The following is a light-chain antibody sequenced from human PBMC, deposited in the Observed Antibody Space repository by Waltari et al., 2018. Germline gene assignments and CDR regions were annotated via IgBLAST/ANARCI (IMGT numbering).Light chain of an antibody. CDR1: QGISNY. V-gene: IGKV1-9*01. CDR3: QQLNSYPPT. CDR2: TAS. Sequence: TCRASQGISNYLAWYQQKSGKAPKLLIYTASTLQSGVPSRFSGRGSGTDFTLTISSLQPEDFATYYCQQLNSYPPTCGGGTKVEIK. J-gene: IGKJ4*01.